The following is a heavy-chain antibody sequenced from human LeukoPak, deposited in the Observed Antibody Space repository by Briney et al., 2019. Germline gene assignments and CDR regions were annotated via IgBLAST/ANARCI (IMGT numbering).Heavy chain of an antibody. Sequence: ASVKVSCKASGYTFTNYGVSWVRQAPGQGLEWMGWISGYNGYTNYAQKFQFRVTMTTDTSTSTAYMELRSLTSDDTAVYYCARGSSSSVDAFDIWGQGTMVTVSS. CDR3: ARGSSSSVDAFDI. J-gene: IGHJ3*02. V-gene: IGHV1-18*01. CDR1: GYTFTNYG. D-gene: IGHD6-13*01. CDR2: ISGYNGYT.